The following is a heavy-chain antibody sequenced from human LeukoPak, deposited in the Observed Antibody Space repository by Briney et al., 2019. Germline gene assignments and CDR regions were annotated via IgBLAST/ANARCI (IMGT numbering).Heavy chain of an antibody. CDR1: GYTFTSYD. CDR2: MNPNSGNT. D-gene: IGHD5-18*01. CDR3: ARSIQLWLLRLTINWFDP. Sequence: GASVKVSCKASGYTFTSYDINWVRQATGQGLEWMGWMNPNSGNTGYAQKFQGRVTMTRNTSISTAYMELSSLRSEDTAVHYCARSIQLWLLRLTINWFDPWGQGTLVTVSS. V-gene: IGHV1-8*01. J-gene: IGHJ5*02.